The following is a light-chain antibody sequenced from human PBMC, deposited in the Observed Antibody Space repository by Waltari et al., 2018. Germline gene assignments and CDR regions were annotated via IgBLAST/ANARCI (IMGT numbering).Light chain of an antibody. CDR2: GAS. J-gene: IGKJ2*03. V-gene: IGKV3-20*01. CDR1: QSVSSY. CDR3: QKYSSSPYS. Sequence: LTQSPATLSLSPGDSATHSCRASQSVSSYLAWYQQKPGQAPRLLIYGASSRATGIPDRFSGSGSGTEFTLTISSLEPEDFAVYYCQKYSSSPYSFGQGTKVEIK.